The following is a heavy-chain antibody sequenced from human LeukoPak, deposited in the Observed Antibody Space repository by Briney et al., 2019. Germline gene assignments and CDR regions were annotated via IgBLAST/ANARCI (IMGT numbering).Heavy chain of an antibody. CDR3: ASVDSSSWYLDN. CDR1: GFTFSSYG. D-gene: IGHD6-13*01. J-gene: IGHJ4*02. Sequence: GRSLRLSCAASGFTFSSYGMHWVRQAAGKGLEWVAVIRYDGSKKYYADSVKGRFTISRDNSKNTLYLQMNSLRGDDTAMYHCASVDSSSWYLDNWGQGTLVTVSS. CDR2: IRYDGSKK. V-gene: IGHV3-33*01.